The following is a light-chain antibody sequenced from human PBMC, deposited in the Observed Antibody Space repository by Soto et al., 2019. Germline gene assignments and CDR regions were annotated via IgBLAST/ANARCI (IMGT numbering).Light chain of an antibody. Sequence: DIQMTQSPSTLSASVGDRVTITCRASQSIRSWLAWYQQKPGKAPQLLIYDASNLESGVPSRFSGSGSGTEFTLTISRLQPDDFAHYYCQQYDSFSKTFGRGTKVEVK. J-gene: IGKJ1*01. CDR1: QSIRSW. CDR3: QQYDSFSKT. V-gene: IGKV1-5*01. CDR2: DAS.